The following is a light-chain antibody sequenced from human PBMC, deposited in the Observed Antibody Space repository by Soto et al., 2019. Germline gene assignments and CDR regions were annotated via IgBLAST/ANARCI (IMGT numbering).Light chain of an antibody. CDR3: LQYNSYSKT. CDR2: YAS. J-gene: IGKJ1*01. Sequence: DIQMTQSPSTLSASVGDRVTITCRASQSISRWLALYQQKPWKAPKLLIYYASSLQGGVPSNFNGSGSCRAFTRSISTLQPDDFPTYYCLQYNSYSKTFGQGTKVEIK. CDR1: QSISRW. V-gene: IGKV1-5*01.